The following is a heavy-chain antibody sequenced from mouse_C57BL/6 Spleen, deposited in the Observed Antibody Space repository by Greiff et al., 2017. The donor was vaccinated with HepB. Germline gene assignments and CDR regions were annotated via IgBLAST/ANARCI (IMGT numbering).Heavy chain of an antibody. V-gene: IGHV1-81*01. D-gene: IGHD2-3*01. CDR2: IYPRSGNT. Sequence: VKLVESGAELARPGASVKLSCKASGYTFTSYGISWVKQRTGQGLEWIGEIYPRSGNTYYNEKFKGKATLTADKSSSTAYMELRSLTSEDSAVYFCARRGVYDGFFDYWGQGTTLTVSS. CDR3: ARRGVYDGFFDY. J-gene: IGHJ2*01. CDR1: GYTFTSYG.